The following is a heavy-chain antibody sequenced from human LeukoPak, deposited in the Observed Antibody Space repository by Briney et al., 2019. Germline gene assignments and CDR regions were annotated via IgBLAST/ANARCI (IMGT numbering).Heavy chain of an antibody. CDR2: ISYDGSNK. J-gene: IGHJ4*02. Sequence: PGRSLRLSCAASGFTFSSYGMHWVRQAPGKGLEWVAVISYDGSNKYYADSVKGRFTVSRDNSKNTLYLQMNSLRAEDTAVYYCVKDSTHFRVWDSYDTAGLNYWGQGTLVTVSS. V-gene: IGHV3-30*18. CDR1: GFTFSSYG. CDR3: VKDSTHFRVWDSYDTAGLNY. D-gene: IGHD3-22*01.